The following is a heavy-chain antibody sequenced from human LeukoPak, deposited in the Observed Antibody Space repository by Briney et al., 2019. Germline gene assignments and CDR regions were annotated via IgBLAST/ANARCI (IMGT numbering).Heavy chain of an antibody. CDR3: ARDRISSWYPDYYGMDV. D-gene: IGHD6-13*01. J-gene: IGHJ6*02. Sequence: SETLSLTCTVPGGSISSYYWSWIRQPPGKGLEWIGYIYYSGSTNYNPFLKSRVTISVDTSKNQFSLKLSSVTAADTAVYYCARDRISSWYPDYYGMDVWGQGTTVTVSS. CDR1: GGSISSYY. V-gene: IGHV4-59*01. CDR2: IYYSGST.